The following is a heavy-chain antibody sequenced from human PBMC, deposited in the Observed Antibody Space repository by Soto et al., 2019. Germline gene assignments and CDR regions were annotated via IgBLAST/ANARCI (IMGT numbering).Heavy chain of an antibody. CDR1: GGSFSGYY. CDR2: INHSGST. Sequence: SETLSLTCAVYGGSFSGYYWSWIRQPPGKGLEWIGEINHSGSTNYNPSLKSRVTISVDTSKNQFSLKLCSVTAADTAVYYCARGGGSSRYFEYWGQGTLVTVSS. D-gene: IGHD6-6*01. CDR3: ARGGGSSRYFEY. V-gene: IGHV4-34*01. J-gene: IGHJ4*02.